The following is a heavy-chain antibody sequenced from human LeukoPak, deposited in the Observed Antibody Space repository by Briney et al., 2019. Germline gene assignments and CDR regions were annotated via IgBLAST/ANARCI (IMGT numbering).Heavy chain of an antibody. J-gene: IGHJ4*02. CDR2: ISSSSSYI. V-gene: IGHV3-21*01. Sequence: PGGSLRLSCAVSGFTFSNYWMHWVRQAPGKGLEWVSSISSSSSYIYYADSVKGRFTISRDNAKNSLYLQMNSLRAEDTAVYYCARLTLTTVTYFDYWGQGTLVTVSS. CDR1: GFTFSNYW. D-gene: IGHD4-17*01. CDR3: ARLTLTTVTYFDY.